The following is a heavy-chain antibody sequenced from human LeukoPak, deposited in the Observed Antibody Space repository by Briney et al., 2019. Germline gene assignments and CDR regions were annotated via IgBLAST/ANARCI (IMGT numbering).Heavy chain of an antibody. D-gene: IGHD3-22*01. J-gene: IGHJ3*02. Sequence: GGSLRLSCAASGFTFSSSAMSWVRQAPGKGLEWVSSISGSGSGGSTYYADSVKGRFTISRDNSKNTLYLQMNSLRAEDTAVYYCAKGYNYYDSSGYYFERFGREANDAFDIWGQGTMVTVSS. CDR1: GFTFSSSA. V-gene: IGHV3-23*01. CDR3: AKGYNYYDSSGYYFERFGREANDAFDI. CDR2: ISGSGSGGST.